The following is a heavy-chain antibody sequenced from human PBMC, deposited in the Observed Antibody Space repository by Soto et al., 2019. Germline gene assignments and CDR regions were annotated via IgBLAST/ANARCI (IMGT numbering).Heavy chain of an antibody. V-gene: IGHV3-73*01. CDR2: IRSKANSYAT. D-gene: IGHD3-10*01. J-gene: IGHJ6*02. CDR1: GFTFSGSA. CDR3: TSERGYGSGSYSHYYYGMDV. Sequence: GGSLRLSCAASGFTFSGSAMHWVRQASGKGLEWVGRIRSKANSYATAYAASVKGRFNISRNDSKNTVYLQMNSLKTEDTAVYYCTSERGYGSGSYSHYYYGMDVWGQGTTVTVSS.